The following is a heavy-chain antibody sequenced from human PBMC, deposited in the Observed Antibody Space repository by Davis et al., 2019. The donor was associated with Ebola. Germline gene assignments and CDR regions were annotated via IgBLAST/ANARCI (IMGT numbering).Heavy chain of an antibody. J-gene: IGHJ4*02. V-gene: IGHV1-18*04. Sequence: ASVKVSCKASGYTFTSYGISWVRQAPGQGLEWMGWISAYNGNTNYAQKLQGRVTMTTDTSTSTAYMEVGSLRSDDTAVYYCARAQFPTTSDHWGQGTLVIVSS. D-gene: IGHD1-1*01. CDR3: ARAQFPTTSDH. CDR2: ISAYNGNT. CDR1: GYTFTSYG.